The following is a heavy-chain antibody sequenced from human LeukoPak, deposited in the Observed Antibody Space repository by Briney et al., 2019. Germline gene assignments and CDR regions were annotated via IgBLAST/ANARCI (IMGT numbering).Heavy chain of an antibody. J-gene: IGHJ4*02. CDR3: ARVSSGWLHFDY. V-gene: IGHV4-59*08. CDR1: GGSISGYY. D-gene: IGHD6-19*01. CDR2: IYSSGST. Sequence: SETLSLTCIVSGGSISGYYWNWIRQPPGKGLEWIAYIYSSGSTNYNPSLKSRVTISVDTSKNQFSLKLSSVTAADTAVYYCARVSSGWLHFDYWGQGTLVTVSS.